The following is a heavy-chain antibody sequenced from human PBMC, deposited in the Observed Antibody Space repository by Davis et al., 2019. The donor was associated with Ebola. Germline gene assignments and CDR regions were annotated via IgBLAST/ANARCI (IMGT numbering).Heavy chain of an antibody. CDR2: INHSGST. V-gene: IGHV4-34*01. J-gene: IGHJ4*02. CDR1: GGSFSGYY. Sequence: MPSETLSLTFAVQGGSFSGYYWSWIRQPPGKGLEWIGEINHSGSTNYNPSLKSRVTISVDTSKNQFSLKLSSVTAADTAVYYCARIVLTWIQVDYWGQGTLVTVSS. CDR3: ARIVLTWIQVDY. D-gene: IGHD5-18*01.